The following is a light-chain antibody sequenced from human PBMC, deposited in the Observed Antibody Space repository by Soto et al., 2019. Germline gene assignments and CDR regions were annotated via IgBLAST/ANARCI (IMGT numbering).Light chain of an antibody. CDR3: QHYGSSPFT. Sequence: EIVLTQSPGTLSLSPGERATLSCRASQSVSSSYLAWYQQKPGQAPRLLIYGASSRATGIPDRFSGSGSGTDFTLTISRLEPEDFAVYYCQHYGSSPFTFGGGTKVAIK. CDR1: QSVSSSY. J-gene: IGKJ4*01. CDR2: GAS. V-gene: IGKV3-20*01.